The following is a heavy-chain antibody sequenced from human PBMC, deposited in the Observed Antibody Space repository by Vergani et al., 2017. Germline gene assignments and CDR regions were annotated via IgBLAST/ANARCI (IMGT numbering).Heavy chain of an antibody. D-gene: IGHD3-10*01. J-gene: IGHJ1*01. CDR3: TTAWGLYYLHGEYFQY. V-gene: IGHV3-23*01. CDR1: GFTLDTYT. CDR2: ISSGGGDI. Sequence: EVQLLESGGGLVQPGGSRRLSCAGAGFTLDTYTMASVRQAPGKGLEWVATISSGGGDIFYADSVKGRFTISRDNSKNTLFLQMNSLKDEDTAVYYCTTAWGLYYLHGEYFQYWGRGTLVSVSS.